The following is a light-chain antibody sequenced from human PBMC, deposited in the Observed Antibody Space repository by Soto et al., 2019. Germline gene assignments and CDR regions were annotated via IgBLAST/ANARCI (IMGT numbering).Light chain of an antibody. CDR1: QSVSSN. J-gene: IGKJ4*01. CDR3: QQYSRWPLT. V-gene: IGKV3-15*01. Sequence: EIELTQASRTMCLPLVQRQTDCCMASQSVSSNLAWYQQKPGQAPSLLIYGASTRATGTPARFSGSGSGTEFTLTISCLQSEDFAVYYCQQYSRWPLTFGEGTKVDIK. CDR2: GAS.